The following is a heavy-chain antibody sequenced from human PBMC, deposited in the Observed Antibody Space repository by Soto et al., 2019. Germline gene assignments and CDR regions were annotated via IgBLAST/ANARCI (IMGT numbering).Heavy chain of an antibody. CDR3: ARDRDPNLESFDY. CDR2: INAGNGNT. CDR1: GGTFSSYA. Sequence: GASVKVSCKASGGTFSSYAMHWVRQAPGQRLEWMGWINAGNGNTKYSQKFQGRVTITRDTSASTAYMELSSLRSEDTAVYYCARDRDPNLESFDYWGQGTLVTVSS. V-gene: IGHV1-3*01. J-gene: IGHJ4*02.